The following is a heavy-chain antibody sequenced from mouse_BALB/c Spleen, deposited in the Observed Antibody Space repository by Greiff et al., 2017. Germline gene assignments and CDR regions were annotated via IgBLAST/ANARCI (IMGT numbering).Heavy chain of an antibody. CDR2: ISNLAYSI. CDR3: ARGGYDYAFAY. J-gene: IGHJ3*01. Sequence: EVMLVESGGGLVKPGGSLKLSCAASGFTFSDYGMAWVRQAPGKGPEWVAFISNLAYSIYYADTVTGRFTISRENAKNTLYLEMSSLRSEDTAMYYCARGGYDYAFAYWGQGTLVTVSA. CDR1: GFTFSDYG. D-gene: IGHD2-4*01. V-gene: IGHV5-15*02.